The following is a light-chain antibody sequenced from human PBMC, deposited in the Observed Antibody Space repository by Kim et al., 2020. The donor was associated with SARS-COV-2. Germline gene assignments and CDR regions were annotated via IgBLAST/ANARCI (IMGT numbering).Light chain of an antibody. Sequence: QSVLTQPPSVSGAPGQRVTISCTGTNSNIGADYDVHWYQQVPGMAPKLLIYGNTNRPSGVPDRLSGSKSGTSASLAITGLQAEDEADYYCQSYDSSLRGSVFGGGTQLTVL. CDR3: QSYDSSLRGSV. CDR2: GNT. J-gene: IGLJ3*02. V-gene: IGLV1-40*01. CDR1: NSNIGADYD.